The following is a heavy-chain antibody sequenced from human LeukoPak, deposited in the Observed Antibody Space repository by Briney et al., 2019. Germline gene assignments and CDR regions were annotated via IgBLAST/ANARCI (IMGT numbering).Heavy chain of an antibody. V-gene: IGHV4-38-2*01. CDR1: GYSFSGGYF. J-gene: IGHJ4*02. D-gene: IGHD3-16*01. CDR2: FYHGGTT. CDR3: ARGLPVPEAIGALGFDY. Sequence: SETPSLTCGISGYSFSGGYFWGWVRQSPGKGLEWIGSFYHGGTTYYNPSLKTRVTMSVDTSKNQFSLRLTSVTAADTAVYYCARGLPVPEAIGALGFDYWGRGTLVAVSS.